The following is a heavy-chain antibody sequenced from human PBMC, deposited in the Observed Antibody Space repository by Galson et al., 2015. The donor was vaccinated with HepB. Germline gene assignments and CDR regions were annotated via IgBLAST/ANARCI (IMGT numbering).Heavy chain of an antibody. Sequence: SLRLSCAASGFTFRTYEMNWVRQAPGKGLEWVSYINSRGTTMYYADSVKGRFTISRDNAENSLYLQMNSLRAEDTALYYCARGAGDDSDMDYWGQGTRVTVSS. CDR2: INSRGTTM. V-gene: IGHV3-48*03. J-gene: IGHJ4*02. D-gene: IGHD4-23*01. CDR3: ARGAGDDSDMDY. CDR1: GFTFRTYE.